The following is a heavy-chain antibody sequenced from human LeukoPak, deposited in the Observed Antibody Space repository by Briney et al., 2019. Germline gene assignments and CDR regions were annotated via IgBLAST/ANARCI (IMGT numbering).Heavy chain of an antibody. J-gene: IGHJ4*02. V-gene: IGHV1-2*02. CDR3: ARDSAGYYYDTSGPIYYFDY. CDR2: INPNSGGT. CDR1: GYTFSGYY. Sequence: GASVKVSCKASGYTFSGYYMHWVRQAPGQGLEWMGWINPNSGGTKYAQKFQGRVTMTRDTSISTAYMELSRLRSDDTAVYYCARDSAGYYYDTSGPIYYFDYWGQGTLVTVSS. D-gene: IGHD3-22*01.